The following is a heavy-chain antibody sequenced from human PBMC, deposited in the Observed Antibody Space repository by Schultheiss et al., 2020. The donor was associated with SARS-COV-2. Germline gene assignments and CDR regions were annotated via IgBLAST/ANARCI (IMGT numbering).Heavy chain of an antibody. D-gene: IGHD3-22*01. Sequence: GGSLRLSCAASGFTFSSYAMSWVRQAPGKGLEWVSAISGSGGSTDYADSVKGRFTISRDNSKNTLYLQMNSLRAEDTGVYYCARDVGSGHYDRSGRRFYWDQGT. V-gene: IGHV3-23*01. J-gene: IGHJ4*02. CDR3: ARDVGSGHYDRSGRRFY. CDR2: ISGSGGST. CDR1: GFTFSSYA.